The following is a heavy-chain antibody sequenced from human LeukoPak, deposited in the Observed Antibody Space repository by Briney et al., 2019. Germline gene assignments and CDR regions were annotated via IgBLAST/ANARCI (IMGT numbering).Heavy chain of an antibody. D-gene: IGHD2-21*01. CDR3: ARQGVVIANYYMDV. CDR2: IYPADSDT. CDR1: GYSFTSQW. V-gene: IGHV5-51*01. J-gene: IGHJ6*03. Sequence: GESLKISCKGSGYSFTSQWIGWVRQMPGKGLEWMGIIYPADSDTKYSPSFQGQVTISADKSISTAYLQWSSLKASDTAMYYCARQGVVIANYYMDVWGKGTTATVSS.